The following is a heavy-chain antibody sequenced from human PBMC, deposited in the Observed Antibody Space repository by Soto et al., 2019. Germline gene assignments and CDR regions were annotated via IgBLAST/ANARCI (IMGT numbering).Heavy chain of an antibody. CDR2: IIPRSGTS. CDR3: AREGFLLPPSTVNSAHYYYAMDV. CDR1: GDTFSTYT. D-gene: IGHD3-22*01. J-gene: IGHJ6*02. V-gene: IGHV1-69*13. Sequence: SVKVSCKASGDTFSTYTITWVRQAPGQGLEWMGGIIPRSGTSNYAQKFQGRVTITADDSTSTAYMELSSLRSEDTAVYYCAREGFLLPPSTVNSAHYYYAMDVWGQGTTVTVSS.